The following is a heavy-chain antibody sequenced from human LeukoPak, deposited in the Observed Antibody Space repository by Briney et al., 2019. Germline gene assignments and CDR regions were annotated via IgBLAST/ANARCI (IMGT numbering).Heavy chain of an antibody. CDR1: GFTFSVYA. CDR3: ASPPSYYDSSGYSQV. V-gene: IGHV3-30-3*01. CDR2: ISYDGSNK. Sequence: PGGSLRLSCAASGFTFSVYAMHWVRQAPGKGLEWVAVISYDGSNKYYADSVKGRFTISRDNSKNTLYLQMNSLRAEDTAVYYCASPPSYYDSSGYSQVWGQGTLVTVSS. D-gene: IGHD3-22*01. J-gene: IGHJ4*02.